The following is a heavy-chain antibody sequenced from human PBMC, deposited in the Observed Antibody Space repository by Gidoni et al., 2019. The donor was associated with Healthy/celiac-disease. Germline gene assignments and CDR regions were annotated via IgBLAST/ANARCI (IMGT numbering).Heavy chain of an antibody. CDR2: IYYSGST. J-gene: IGHJ4*02. Sequence: QVQLQESGPGLVKPSETLSLTCPVSGGSISSYYWSWIRQPPGKGLEWIGYIYYSGSTNYNPSLKSRVTISVDTSKNQFSLKLSSVTAADTAVYYCARDSHYYDSRAIDYWGQGTLVTVSS. CDR3: ARDSHYYDSRAIDY. CDR1: GGSISSYY. V-gene: IGHV4-59*01. D-gene: IGHD3-22*01.